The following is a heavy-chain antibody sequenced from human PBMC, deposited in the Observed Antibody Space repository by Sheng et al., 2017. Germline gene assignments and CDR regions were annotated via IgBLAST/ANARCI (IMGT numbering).Heavy chain of an antibody. CDR2: VRTTVSGETP. Sequence: EVHLVESGGGLVQPGQSLRLSCTASGFAFGDFPVSWFRQAPGRGLEWVGFVRTTVSGETPQYAASVRGRFTISRDDSKNSAYLQMNSLRTEDTAVYYCARAPDGYNFYLDYWGQGTLVTVSS. D-gene: IGHD5-12*01. CDR3: ARAPDGYNFYLDY. J-gene: IGHJ4*02. CDR1: GFAFGDFP. V-gene: IGHV3-49*03.